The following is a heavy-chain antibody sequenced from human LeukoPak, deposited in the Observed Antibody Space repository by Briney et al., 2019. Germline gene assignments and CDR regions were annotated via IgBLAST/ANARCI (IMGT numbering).Heavy chain of an antibody. CDR2: IIPIFGTA. J-gene: IGHJ6*02. V-gene: IGHV1-69*13. CDR1: GGTFSSYA. D-gene: IGHD4-23*01. Sequence: SVKVSCKASGGTFSSYAISWVRRAPGQGLEWMGGIIPIFGTANYAQKFQGRVTITADESTSTAYMELSSLRSEDTAVYYCARSTVALLPYYYYGMDVWGQGTTVTVSS. CDR3: ARSTVALLPYYYYGMDV.